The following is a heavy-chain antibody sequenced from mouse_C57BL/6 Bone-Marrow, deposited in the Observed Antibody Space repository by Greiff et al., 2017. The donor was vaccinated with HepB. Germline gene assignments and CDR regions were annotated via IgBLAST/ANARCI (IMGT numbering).Heavy chain of an antibody. CDR3: ARGGLRYQLRGWAMDY. Sequence: ESGPGLVKPSQSLSLTCSVTGYSITSGYYWNWIRQFPGNKLEWMGYISYDGSNNYNPSLKNRISITRDTSKNQFFLKLNSVTTEDTATYYCARGGLRYQLRGWAMDYWGQGTSVTVSS. J-gene: IGHJ4*01. CDR1: GYSITSGYY. CDR2: ISYDGSN. V-gene: IGHV3-6*01. D-gene: IGHD1-1*01.